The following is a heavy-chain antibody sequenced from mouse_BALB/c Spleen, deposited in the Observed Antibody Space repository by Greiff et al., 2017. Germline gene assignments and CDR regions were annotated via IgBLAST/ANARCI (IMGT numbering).Heavy chain of an antibody. J-gene: IGHJ3*01. D-gene: IGHD2-4*01. Sequence: VQLQQSGPELVKPGASVKIPCKASGYTFTDYNMDWVKQSHGKSLEWIGDINPNNGGTIYNQKFKGKATLTVDKSSSTAYMELRSLTSEDTAVYYCARQRDDYDWCAYWGQGTLVTVSA. CDR2: INPNNGGT. CDR1: GYTFTDYN. CDR3: ARQRDDYDWCAY. V-gene: IGHV1-18*01.